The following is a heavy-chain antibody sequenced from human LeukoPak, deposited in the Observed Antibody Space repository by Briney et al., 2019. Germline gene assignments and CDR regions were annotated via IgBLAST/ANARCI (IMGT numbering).Heavy chain of an antibody. V-gene: IGHV3-21*01. J-gene: IGHJ2*01. Sequence: PGGSLRLSCAASGFTFSSYSMNWVRQAPGKGLEWVSSISSSSSYIYYADSVKGRFTTSRDNAKNSLYLQMNSLRAEDTAVYYCARGSGGYWNFDLWGRGTLVTVSS. D-gene: IGHD3-10*01. CDR1: GFTFSSYS. CDR2: ISSSSSYI. CDR3: ARGSGGYWNFDL.